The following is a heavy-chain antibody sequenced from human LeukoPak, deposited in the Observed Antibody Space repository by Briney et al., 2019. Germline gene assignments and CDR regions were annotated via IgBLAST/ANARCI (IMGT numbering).Heavy chain of an antibody. CDR3: AKEKYYYDSSGTIDY. J-gene: IGHJ4*02. Sequence: GGSLRLSCAASGFTFSSYAMSWVRQAPGKGLEWVSAISGSGGSTYYAYPGKGRFTISRDNSKNTLYLQMNSLSAEDTDVYYCAKEKYYYDSSGTIDYWGQGTLVTVSS. D-gene: IGHD3-22*01. V-gene: IGHV3-23*01. CDR2: ISGSGGST. CDR1: GFTFSSYA.